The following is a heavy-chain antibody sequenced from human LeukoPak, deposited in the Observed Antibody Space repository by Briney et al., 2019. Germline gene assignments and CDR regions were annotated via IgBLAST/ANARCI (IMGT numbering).Heavy chain of an antibody. V-gene: IGHV1-2*02. D-gene: IGHD1-26*01. CDR2: INPNSGGT. CDR3: ARDRVAYSGSTYYFDY. J-gene: IGHJ4*02. CDR1: GYTLTGYY. Sequence: ASVKVSCKASGYTLTGYYMHWVRQAPGQGLEWMGWINPNSGGTNCAQKFQGRVTMTRDTSISTAYMELSRLRSDDTAVYYCARDRVAYSGSTYYFDYWGQGTLVTVSS.